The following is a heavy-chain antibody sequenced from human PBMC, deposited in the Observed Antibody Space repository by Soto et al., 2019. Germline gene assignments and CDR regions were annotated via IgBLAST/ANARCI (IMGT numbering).Heavy chain of an antibody. CDR3: AGGTGSLTDK. CDR1: GFIFSDHW. D-gene: IGHD3-16*02. J-gene: IGHJ4*02. CDR2: IKQDGSET. V-gene: IGHV3-7*04. Sequence: EVYLVESGGDLVQPGGSLRLSCAASGFIFSDHWMNWVRQAPGKGLEWVANIKQDGSETKYVESVRGRFTISRDNAKNAQYLQMDTWGAGDMAVYYCAGGTGSLTDKWGQGTLVAVSS.